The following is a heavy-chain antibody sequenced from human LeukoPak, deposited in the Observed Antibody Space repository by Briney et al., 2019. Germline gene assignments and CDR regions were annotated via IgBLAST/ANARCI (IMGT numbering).Heavy chain of an antibody. CDR2: IYSSGSN. D-gene: IGHD5-18*01. CDR1: GGSISSYY. Sequence: PSESLSLTCTVSGGSISSYYWSWIRQPPGKGLEWIAYIYSSGSNKYNPFLKSRVTISVDTSKNQFSLKLSSVTAADTAVYYCARTPRGYSYGHYFVYWGQGSLVTVSS. J-gene: IGHJ4*02. CDR3: ARTPRGYSYGHYFVY. V-gene: IGHV4-59*01.